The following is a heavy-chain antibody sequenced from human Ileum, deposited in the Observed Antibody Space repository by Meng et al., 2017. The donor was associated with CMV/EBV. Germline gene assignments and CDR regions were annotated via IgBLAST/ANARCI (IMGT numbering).Heavy chain of an antibody. D-gene: IGHD6-13*01. CDR2: IRSDGSNK. V-gene: IGHV3-30*02. CDR3: ARVYSSFWFYFDY. J-gene: IGHJ4*02. CDR1: GFTFSNNA. Sequence: ATGFTFSNNAMQWVRQAPGKGLEWVAYIRSDGSNKNYADSVKGRFTISRDNSKNTLYLQMNSLRAEDTAVYYCARVYSSFWFYFDYWGQGTLVTVSS.